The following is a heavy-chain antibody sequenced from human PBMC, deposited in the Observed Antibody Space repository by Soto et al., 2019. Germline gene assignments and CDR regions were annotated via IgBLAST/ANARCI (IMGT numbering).Heavy chain of an antibody. CDR1: GGTFSSYA. Sequence: QGQLVQSGAEVKKPGSSVKVSCKASGGTFSSYAISWVRQAPGQGLEWMGGLIPIFGTANYAQKFQGRVTINEDESTSTADMELSSLRSEDTAVYYCARGKVATFVPHAFDIWGQGTMVTVSS. V-gene: IGHV1-69*01. D-gene: IGHD5-12*01. J-gene: IGHJ3*02. CDR3: ARGKVATFVPHAFDI. CDR2: LIPIFGTA.